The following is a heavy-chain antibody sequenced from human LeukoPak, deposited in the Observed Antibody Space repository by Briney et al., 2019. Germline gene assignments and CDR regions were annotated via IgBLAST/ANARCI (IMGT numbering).Heavy chain of an antibody. CDR1: GYTFTSYD. J-gene: IGHJ4*02. CDR3: ARVEGYRSGGSCYYFDY. D-gene: IGHD2-15*01. CDR2: MNPNSGNT. Sequence: ASVKVSCKASGYTFTSYDINWVRQATGQGLEWMGWMNPNSGNTGYAQKFQGRVTMTRNTSISTAYMELSSLRSEDTAVYYCARVEGYRSGGSCYYFDYWGQGTLVTVSS. V-gene: IGHV1-8*01.